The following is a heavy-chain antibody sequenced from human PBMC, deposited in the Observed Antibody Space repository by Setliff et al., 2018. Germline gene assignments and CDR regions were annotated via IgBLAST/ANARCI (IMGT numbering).Heavy chain of an antibody. CDR3: ARAYYGTVDGYSSYYGLDV. CDR2: VNDDGSSA. J-gene: IGHJ6*02. CDR1: GFTFSSYW. V-gene: IGHV3-74*03. D-gene: IGHD3-9*01. Sequence: GGSLRLSCAASGFTFSSYWMHWVRQDPGKGLVWVSRVNDDGSSAMYADSVKGRFTISRDNAKNTLYLQMHSLRAEDTAVYYCARAYYGTVDGYSSYYGLDVWGQGTTVTVS.